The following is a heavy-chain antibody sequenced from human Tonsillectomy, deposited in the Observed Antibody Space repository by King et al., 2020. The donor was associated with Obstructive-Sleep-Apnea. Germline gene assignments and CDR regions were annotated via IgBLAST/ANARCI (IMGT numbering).Heavy chain of an antibody. CDR1: GFTFSNAW. V-gene: IGHV3-15*01. CDR2: IKSKTDGGTT. J-gene: IGHJ4*02. CDR3: TTDLGHFIIHWPYYFDY. D-gene: IGHD3-10*01. Sequence: VQLVESGGGLVKPGGSLRLSCAASGFTFSNAWMSWVRQAPGKGLEWVGRIKSKTDGGTTDYAAPVKGRFTISRDDSKNTLYLQMNSLKTEDTAVYYCTTDLGHFIIHWPYYFDYWGQGTLVTVSS.